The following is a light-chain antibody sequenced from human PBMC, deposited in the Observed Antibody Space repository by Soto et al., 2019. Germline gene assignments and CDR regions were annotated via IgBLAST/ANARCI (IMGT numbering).Light chain of an antibody. CDR2: AAS. J-gene: IGKJ4*01. Sequence: DIQITQSPSSLSASVGDRVTITCRASQSISSYLNWYQQKPGKAPNLLIYAASSLQSGVPSRFSGSGSGTDFTLTISSLQTEDLATYYCQKSYSTTLTVGGGTKGDIK. CDR1: QSISSY. CDR3: QKSYSTTLT. V-gene: IGKV1-39*01.